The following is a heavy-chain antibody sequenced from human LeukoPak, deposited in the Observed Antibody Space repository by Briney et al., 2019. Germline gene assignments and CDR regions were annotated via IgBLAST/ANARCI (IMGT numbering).Heavy chain of an antibody. CDR3: ARDPKLRYFDWPKFDY. Sequence: PGGSLRLSCAASGFTFSSYEMNWVRQAPGKGLEWVSYISSSGSTIYYADSVKGRFTISRDNAKNSLYLQMNSLRAEDTAVYYCARDPKLRYFDWPKFDYWGQGTLVTVSS. J-gene: IGHJ4*02. CDR1: GFTFSSYE. V-gene: IGHV3-48*03. D-gene: IGHD3-9*01. CDR2: ISSSGSTI.